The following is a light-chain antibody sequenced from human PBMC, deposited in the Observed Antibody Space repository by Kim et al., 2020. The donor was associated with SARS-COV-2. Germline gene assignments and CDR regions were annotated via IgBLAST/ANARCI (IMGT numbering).Light chain of an antibody. CDR2: GAS. V-gene: IGKV1-17*01. CDR3: LQHNTYPIT. J-gene: IGKJ5*01. CDR1: QDIRND. Sequence: ASVGYRVTITCRARQDIRNDLGWYQQNPGRAPKRLIYGASRLKSGVPSRFSGSGSGTEFTLTISSLQPEDFATYFCLQHNTYPITFGQGTRLEIK.